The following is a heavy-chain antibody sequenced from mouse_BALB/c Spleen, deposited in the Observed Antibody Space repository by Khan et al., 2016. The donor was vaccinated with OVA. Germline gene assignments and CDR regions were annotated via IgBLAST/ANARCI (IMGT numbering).Heavy chain of an antibody. J-gene: IGHJ2*01. V-gene: IGHV3-2*02. D-gene: IGHD3-2*02. CDR3: ARIQGGDFDY. Sequence: EVQLQESGPGLVTPSQSLSLTCTVTGYSITSDYAWNWIRQFPGNKLEWMGYISYSGNTKYNPSLKSRISITRDTSKNQFFLQLNFVTIEDTATYYCARIQGGDFDYWGQGTTLTVSS. CDR2: ISYSGNT. CDR1: GYSITSDYA.